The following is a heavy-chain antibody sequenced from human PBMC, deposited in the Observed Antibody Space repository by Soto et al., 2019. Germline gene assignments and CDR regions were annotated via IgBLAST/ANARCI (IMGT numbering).Heavy chain of an antibody. Sequence: GGSLRLSCAASGFTFSSYGMHWVRQAPGKGLEWVAVIWYDGSNKYYADSVKGRFTISRDNSKNTLYLQMNSLRAEDTAVYYCARDNEAAWFDPWGQGTLVTVSS. CDR1: GFTFSSYG. CDR2: IWYDGSNK. J-gene: IGHJ5*02. V-gene: IGHV3-33*01. D-gene: IGHD1-1*01. CDR3: ARDNEAAWFDP.